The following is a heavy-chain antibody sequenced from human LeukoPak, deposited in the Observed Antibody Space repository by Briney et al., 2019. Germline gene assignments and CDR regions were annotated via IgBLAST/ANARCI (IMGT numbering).Heavy chain of an antibody. CDR1: GFTFSNAW. V-gene: IGHV4-34*01. J-gene: IGHJ4*02. CDR2: INQSGST. Sequence: GSLRLSCAASGFTFSNAWMSWVRQPPGKGLEWIGDINQSGSTNYKPSLKSRGTISVDTSKNQFSLIVNSVTAADTAVHYCARNFDSWGQGTLVTVSS. CDR3: ARNFDS.